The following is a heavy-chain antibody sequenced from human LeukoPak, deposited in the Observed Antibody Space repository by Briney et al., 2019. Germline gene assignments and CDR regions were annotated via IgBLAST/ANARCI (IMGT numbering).Heavy chain of an antibody. Sequence: PGRSLRVSCAASGFTFSAYAMHWVRQAPGKGLDWVAVIWYDGRKQYYADSVQGRFTISRDNSKNTLYLEMNSLSPDDTAVYYCARGVEPLAANTLAYWGQGTLVTVSS. CDR1: GFTFSAYA. D-gene: IGHD1-14*01. J-gene: IGHJ4*02. V-gene: IGHV3-33*01. CDR2: IWYDGRKQ. CDR3: ARGVEPLAANTLAY.